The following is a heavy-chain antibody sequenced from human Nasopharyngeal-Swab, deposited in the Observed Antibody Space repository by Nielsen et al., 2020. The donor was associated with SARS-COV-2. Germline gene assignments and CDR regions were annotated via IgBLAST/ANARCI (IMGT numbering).Heavy chain of an antibody. V-gene: IGHV3-21*01. J-gene: IGHJ4*02. CDR2: ISSSSNYI. Sequence: GESLKISCAASGFTFSIYSMNWVRQAPGKGLEWVSSISSSSNYIYYGDSVKGRFTISRDNTKKSLYLQMNSLRVEDTAVYYCARDSSGYYRAPFDYWGQGTLVTVSS. CDR3: ARDSSGYYRAPFDY. D-gene: IGHD3-22*01. CDR1: GFTFSIYS.